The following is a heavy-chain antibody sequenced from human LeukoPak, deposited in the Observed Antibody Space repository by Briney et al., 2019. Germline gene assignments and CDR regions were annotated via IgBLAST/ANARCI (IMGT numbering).Heavy chain of an antibody. D-gene: IGHD3-3*01. CDR1: GGSISSSSYY. Sequence: SETLSLTCTVSGGSISSSSYYWGWIRQPPGKGLEGIGRIYYSGSTYFDPSLKSRVTISVDTSKNQFSLKLSSVTAADTAVYYCARHVLEGLTIFGVVAYWGQGTLVTVSS. CDR2: IYYSGST. V-gene: IGHV4-39*01. CDR3: ARHVLEGLTIFGVVAY. J-gene: IGHJ4*02.